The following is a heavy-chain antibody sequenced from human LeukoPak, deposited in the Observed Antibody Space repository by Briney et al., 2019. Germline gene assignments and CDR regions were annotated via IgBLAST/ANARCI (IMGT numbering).Heavy chain of an antibody. Sequence: GSSVKVSCKASGGTFSSYAISWVRQAPGQGLEWMGGIIPIFDTANYAQKFQGRVTITTDESTSTAYMELSSLRSEDTAVYYCARGVNYDFWSGYYTEAFDIWGQGTMVTVSS. CDR3: ARGVNYDFWSGYYTEAFDI. J-gene: IGHJ3*02. D-gene: IGHD3-3*01. CDR1: GGTFSSYA. CDR2: IIPIFDTA. V-gene: IGHV1-69*05.